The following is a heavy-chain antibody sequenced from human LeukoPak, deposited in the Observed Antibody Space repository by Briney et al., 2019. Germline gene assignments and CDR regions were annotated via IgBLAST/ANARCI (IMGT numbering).Heavy chain of an antibody. CDR1: GFTFSSYA. V-gene: IGHV3-23*01. Sequence: GGSLRLSCAASGFTFSSYAMSWVRQAPGKGLEWVSAFSGSGGSTYYADSVKGRFTISRDNSKNTLYLQMNSLRAEDTAVYYCAKDREPAYYDILTGYYGSYYYGMDVWGQGTTVTVSS. J-gene: IGHJ6*02. CDR3: AKDREPAYYDILTGYYGSYYYGMDV. CDR2: FSGSGGST. D-gene: IGHD3-9*01.